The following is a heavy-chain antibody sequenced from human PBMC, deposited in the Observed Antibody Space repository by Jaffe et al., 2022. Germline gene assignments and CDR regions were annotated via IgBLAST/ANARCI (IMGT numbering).Heavy chain of an antibody. Sequence: EVQLLESGGGLVQPGGSLRLSCAASGFTFSSYAMSWVRQAPGKGLEWVSAISGSGGSTYYADSVKGRFTISRDNSKNTLYLQMNSLRAEDTAVYYCAKDQGGWYCSGGSCYPDYYFDYWGQGTLVTVSS. J-gene: IGHJ4*02. CDR2: ISGSGGST. V-gene: IGHV3-23*01. CDR3: AKDQGGWYCSGGSCYPDYYFDY. D-gene: IGHD2-15*01. CDR1: GFTFSSYA.